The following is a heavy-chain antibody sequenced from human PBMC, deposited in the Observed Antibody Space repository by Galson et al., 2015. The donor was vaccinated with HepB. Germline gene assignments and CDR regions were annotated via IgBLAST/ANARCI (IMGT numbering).Heavy chain of an antibody. CDR3: ASHGRDWLSTYWYLDV. V-gene: IGHV3-15*07. Sequence: SLRLSCAASDFSFTSAWMNWVRQAPGKGLEWVGRIKSKLEGGTIEYTAPVKGRFVISRDDSKKVLYLQMNSLKMEDTGVYYCASHGRDWLSTYWYLDVWGRGTPVTVSS. CDR2: IKSKLEGGTI. D-gene: IGHD3/OR15-3a*01. J-gene: IGHJ2*01. CDR1: DFSFTSAW.